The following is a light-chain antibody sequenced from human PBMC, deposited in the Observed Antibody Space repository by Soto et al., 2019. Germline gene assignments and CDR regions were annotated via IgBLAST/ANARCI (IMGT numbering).Light chain of an antibody. V-gene: IGKV3-15*01. Sequence: EIVMTQSPSTLSVSPGERATLSCRASQSISSSLAWYQQKPGHAPRLLIDYASTRNSGVPSRFSGSGSGTEFTLTISSLQPDDFATYYCQHYNSYPHAFGQGTKVELK. CDR2: YAS. CDR1: QSISSS. CDR3: QHYNSYPHA. J-gene: IGKJ1*01.